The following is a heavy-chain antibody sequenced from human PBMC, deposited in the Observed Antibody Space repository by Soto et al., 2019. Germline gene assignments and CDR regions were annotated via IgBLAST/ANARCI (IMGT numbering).Heavy chain of an antibody. J-gene: IGHJ4*02. CDR1: GGSISSGDYY. CDR2: IYYSGST. CDR3: ARASPTALLPY. V-gene: IGHV4-30-4*01. Sequence: PSETLSLTCTVSGGSISSGDYYWSWIRQPPGKGLEWIGYIYYSGSTYYNPSLKSRVTISVDTSKNQFSLKLSSVTAADTAVYYCARASPTALLPYWGQGTLVTVSS. D-gene: IGHD3-22*01.